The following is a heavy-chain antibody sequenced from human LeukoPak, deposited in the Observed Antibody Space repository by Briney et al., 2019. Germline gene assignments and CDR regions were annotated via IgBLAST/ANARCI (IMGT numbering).Heavy chain of an antibody. CDR3: ARHFVEVEYSSWFDP. CDR2: IYYSGST. CDR1: GGSISSYY. D-gene: IGHD5-18*01. V-gene: IGHV4-59*08. J-gene: IGHJ5*02. Sequence: SEILSLTCTVSGGSISSYYWSWIRQPPGKGLEWIGYIYYSGSTNYNPSLKSRVTISVDTSKNQFSLKLSSVTAADTAVYYCARHFVEVEYSSWFDPWGQGTLVTVSS.